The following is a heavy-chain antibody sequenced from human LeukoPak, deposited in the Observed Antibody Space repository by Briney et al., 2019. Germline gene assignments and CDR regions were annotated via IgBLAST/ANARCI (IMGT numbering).Heavy chain of an antibody. CDR1: GFTFSSYA. CDR2: ISGSGGST. Sequence: GGSLRLSCAASGFTFSSYAMSWVRQAPGKGLEWVSVISGSGGSTYSADSVKGRFTISRDNSKNTLYLQMSSLRAEDTAVYYCVPGHCSGGSCYERIDYWGQGTLVTVSS. CDR3: VPGHCSGGSCYERIDY. J-gene: IGHJ4*02. V-gene: IGHV3-23*01. D-gene: IGHD2-15*01.